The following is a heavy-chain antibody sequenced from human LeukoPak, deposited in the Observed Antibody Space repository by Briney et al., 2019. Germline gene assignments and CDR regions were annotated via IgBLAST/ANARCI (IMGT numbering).Heavy chain of an antibody. J-gene: IGHJ6*03. Sequence: SETLSLTCTVSGGSISSYYWSWIRKPAGKGLEWIGRIYSSGSITYNPSLKSRVTISVDKSKNQFSLKLSSVTAADTAVYYCARDGYCSGGSCYTYSPYYYYYMDVWGKGTTVTVSS. CDR2: IYSSGSI. V-gene: IGHV4-4*07. CDR3: ARDGYCSGGSCYTYSPYYYYYMDV. CDR1: GGSISSYY. D-gene: IGHD2-15*01.